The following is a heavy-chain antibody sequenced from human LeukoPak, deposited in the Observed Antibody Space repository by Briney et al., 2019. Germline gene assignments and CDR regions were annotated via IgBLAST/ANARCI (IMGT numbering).Heavy chain of an antibody. D-gene: IGHD3-22*01. CDR3: ARVEGPRGYYYDSSGYN. CDR2: ISSSSSYI. J-gene: IGHJ4*02. V-gene: IGHV3-21*01. Sequence: PGGSLRLSCAASGFTFSSYSMNWVRQAPGKGLEWVSSISSSSSYIYYADSVKGRFTISRDSAKNSLYLQMNSLRAEDTAVYYCARVEGPRGYYYDSSGYNWGQGTLVTVSS. CDR1: GFTFSSYS.